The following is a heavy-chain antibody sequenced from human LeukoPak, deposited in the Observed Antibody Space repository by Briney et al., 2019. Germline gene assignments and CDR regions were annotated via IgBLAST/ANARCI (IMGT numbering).Heavy chain of an antibody. Sequence: PGGSLRLSCAASGFTFDDYAMHWVRQAPGKGLEWVSGINWSGDRIGYADSVKGRFTISRDNNKNSLYLQMNGLRTDDTGLYYCVKGRRRGYAYGTLESWGQGTLVTVSS. D-gene: IGHD5-18*01. CDR3: VKGRRRGYAYGTLES. J-gene: IGHJ4*02. V-gene: IGHV3-9*01. CDR2: INWSGDRI. CDR1: GFTFDDYA.